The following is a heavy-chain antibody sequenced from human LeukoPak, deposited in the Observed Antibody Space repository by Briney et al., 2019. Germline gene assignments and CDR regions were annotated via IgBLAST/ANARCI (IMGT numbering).Heavy chain of an antibody. Sequence: GGSLRLSCAASGFTFSIYWMTWVRQAPGKGLEWVAHIKNDGSEKYYVDSVKGRFTISRDNAKNSLYLQMNSLRVEDTAVYYCARDPASAVPIDYLGQGTLVTVSS. V-gene: IGHV3-7*01. CDR1: GFTFSIYW. CDR3: ARDPASAVPIDY. CDR2: IKNDGSEK. D-gene: IGHD2-2*01. J-gene: IGHJ4*02.